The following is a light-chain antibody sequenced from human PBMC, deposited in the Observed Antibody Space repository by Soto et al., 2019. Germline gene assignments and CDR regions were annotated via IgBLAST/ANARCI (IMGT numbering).Light chain of an antibody. CDR3: QQYHSWRLT. V-gene: IGKV3D-15*01. CDR1: QSVGSD. CDR2: DIF. J-gene: IGKJ4*01. Sequence: EIVRTQSPATLSVSPGERATLSGRASQSVGSDLAWYQQKPGQAPRFVIYDIFTRATCVPTRISESGSGPEFTLTTISLQSEDLAGYSCQQYHSWRLTFGSRNTVDIK.